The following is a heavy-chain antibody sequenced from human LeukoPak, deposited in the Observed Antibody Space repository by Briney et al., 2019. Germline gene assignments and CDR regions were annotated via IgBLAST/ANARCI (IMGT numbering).Heavy chain of an antibody. CDR2: ISPTGSST. CDR1: GFTFTNYY. Sequence: GASLKVSCKASGFTFTNYYMHWVRHAPGQGLEWMGLISPTGSSTNYAQKFRGRVPITRDTSTTTVYMELSSRRTEDTAVYYWAREESGGYFDYWGQGTLVTVSS. V-gene: IGHV1-46*01. J-gene: IGHJ4*02. CDR3: AREESGGYFDY. D-gene: IGHD2-8*02.